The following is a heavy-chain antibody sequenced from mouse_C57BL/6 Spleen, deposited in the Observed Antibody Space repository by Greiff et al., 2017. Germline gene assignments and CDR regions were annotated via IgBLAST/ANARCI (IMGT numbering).Heavy chain of an antibody. J-gene: IGHJ1*03. Sequence: VQLQQSGAELVKPGASVKISCKASGYAFSSYWMHWVKQRPGKGLEWIGHIYPGDGDTTYNGKFKGKATLTADNSSSTAYMQLSSLTSEDSAVYFCARLMAYGNYGYFDVWGTGITVTVAA. V-gene: IGHV1-80*01. D-gene: IGHD2-10*02. CDR1: GYAFSSYW. CDR2: IYPGDGDT. CDR3: ARLMAYGNYGYFDV.